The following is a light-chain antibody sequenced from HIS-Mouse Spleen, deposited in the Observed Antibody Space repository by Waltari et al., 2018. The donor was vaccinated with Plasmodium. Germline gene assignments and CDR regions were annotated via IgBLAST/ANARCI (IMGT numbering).Light chain of an antibody. CDR2: WAS. J-gene: IGKJ1*01. CDR1: QSVLYSSNHKNY. Sequence: DIVMTQSPDSLAVSLGERATINCKSSQSVLYSSNHKNYLAWYQQQPGQPPKLLIYWASTRESGVPDRFSGSGSGTDFTLTISSLQAEDVAVYYCQQYYSTPPTFGQGTKVEIK. V-gene: IGKV4-1*01. CDR3: QQYYSTPPT.